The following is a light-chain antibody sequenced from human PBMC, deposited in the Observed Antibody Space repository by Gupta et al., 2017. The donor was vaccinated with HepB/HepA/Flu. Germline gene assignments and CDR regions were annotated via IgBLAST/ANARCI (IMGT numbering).Light chain of an antibody. V-gene: IGLV3-1*01. J-gene: IGLJ3*02. CDR3: QAWDSNQAV. CDR2: QNK. CDR1: KLGNKY. Sequence: SYELTQPPSVAASPGQTASITCSGDKLGNKYACWYQHKPGTSPVLVIYQNKKRPSGIPDRFSGSNSGTTAPLPIRGTQAVDEADYYCQAWDSNQAVFGGGTKMTVL.